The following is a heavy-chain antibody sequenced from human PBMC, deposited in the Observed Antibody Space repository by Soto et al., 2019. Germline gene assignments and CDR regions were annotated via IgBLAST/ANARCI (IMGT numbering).Heavy chain of an antibody. CDR1: GFTFSSYS. V-gene: IGHV3-21*01. CDR2: ISSASSYI. Sequence: PGGSLRLSCAVSGFTFSSYSLNWVRQAPGKGLEWVSSISSASSYIYYADSVKGRFTISRDNAKNSLYLQMNSLRAEDTAVYYCARELELFYGMDVWGQGTTVTVSS. D-gene: IGHD1-7*01. CDR3: ARELELFYGMDV. J-gene: IGHJ6*02.